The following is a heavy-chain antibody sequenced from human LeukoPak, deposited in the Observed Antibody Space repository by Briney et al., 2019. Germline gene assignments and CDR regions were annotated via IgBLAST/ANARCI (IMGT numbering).Heavy chain of an antibody. CDR2: IYYSGST. Sequence: PSETLSLTCTVSGGSISSSSYYWGWIRQPPGKGLEWIGSIYYSGSTYYNPSLKSRVAISVDTSNNQFSLKLSSVTAADTTVYYCARFHYGDWAFDIWGQGTMVTVSS. CDR1: GGSISSSSYY. V-gene: IGHV4-39*01. CDR3: ARFHYGDWAFDI. J-gene: IGHJ3*02. D-gene: IGHD4-17*01.